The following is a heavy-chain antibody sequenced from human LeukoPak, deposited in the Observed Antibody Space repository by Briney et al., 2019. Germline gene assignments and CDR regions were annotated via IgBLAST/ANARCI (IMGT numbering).Heavy chain of an antibody. CDR1: GGSITSSSYY. Sequence: SETLSLTCTVSGGSITSSSYYWGWIRQPPGKGPEWIGSIYYSGSTNYNPSLKSRVTISVDRSKNQFSLKLSSVTAADTAVYYCARVSYRLGSGFDPWGQGTLVTVSS. CDR2: IYYSGST. V-gene: IGHV4-39*07. D-gene: IGHD5/OR15-5a*01. CDR3: ARVSYRLGSGFDP. J-gene: IGHJ5*02.